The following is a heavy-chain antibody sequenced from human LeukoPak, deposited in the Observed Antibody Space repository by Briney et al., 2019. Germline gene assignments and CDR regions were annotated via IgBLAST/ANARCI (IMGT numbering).Heavy chain of an antibody. CDR2: VSSDGSIT. CDR3: VRAVGGNDGRTFGY. Sequence: GGSLRLSCAASGFTFSSYWMHWVRQAPGKGLVWVSRVSSDGSITDYTDSVKGRFTISRDNAKNTLYLQMNSLRAEGTAMYYCVRAVGGNDGRTFGYWAQGTLVTVSS. V-gene: IGHV3-74*01. J-gene: IGHJ4*02. D-gene: IGHD3-3*01. CDR1: GFTFSSYW.